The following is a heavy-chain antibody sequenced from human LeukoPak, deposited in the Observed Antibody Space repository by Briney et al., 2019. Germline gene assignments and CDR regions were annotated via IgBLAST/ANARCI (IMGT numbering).Heavy chain of an antibody. V-gene: IGHV1-2*02. CDR2: LNPNSGAT. CDR1: GYTFTIFY. CDR3: ARDRVSTIGDFDC. D-gene: IGHD5/OR15-5a*01. J-gene: IGHJ4*02. Sequence: ASVKVSCKASGYTFTIFYIHWERQAPGQGLEWVGWLNPNSGATNYAQKFEGRVTMTRDTSISTAYLDLSSLGSDDTAVYYCARDRVSTIGDFDCWGQGTLVTVSS.